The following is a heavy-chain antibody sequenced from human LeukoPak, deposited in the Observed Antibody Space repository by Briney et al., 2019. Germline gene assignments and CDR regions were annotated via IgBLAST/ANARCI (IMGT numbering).Heavy chain of an antibody. V-gene: IGHV4-31*03. CDR1: GGSISSGGYF. CDR2: IFYNGNT. Sequence: SETPSLTCTVSGGSISSGGYFWTWIRQRPGKGLEWIGYIFYNGNTSHNPSLKSRVTISVDTSRNQFSLKLSSVTAADTAVYFCAGLYSSSSPSNAFDVWGQGTMVTVSS. CDR3: AGLYSSSSPSNAFDV. J-gene: IGHJ3*01. D-gene: IGHD6-6*01.